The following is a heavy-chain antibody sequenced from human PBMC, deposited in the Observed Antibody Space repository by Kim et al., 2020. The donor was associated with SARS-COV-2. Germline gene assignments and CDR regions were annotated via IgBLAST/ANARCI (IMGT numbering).Heavy chain of an antibody. CDR1: GFSFSSYE. Sequence: GGSLRLSCAASGFSFSSYEMNWVRQAPGKGLEWVSYISSSGSTIYHADSVKGRFTISRDNAKNSLYLQMNSLRAEDTAVYYCARAERYSGSNFDYWGQGTLVAVSS. J-gene: IGHJ4*02. CDR2: ISSSGSTI. V-gene: IGHV3-48*03. CDR3: ARAERYSGSNFDY. D-gene: IGHD1-26*01.